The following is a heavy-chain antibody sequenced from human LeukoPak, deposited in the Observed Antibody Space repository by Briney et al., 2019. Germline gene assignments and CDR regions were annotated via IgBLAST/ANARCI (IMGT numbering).Heavy chain of an antibody. CDR3: ARFPWRTYYYDSSGLP. J-gene: IGHJ5*02. V-gene: IGHV1-2*02. CDR1: GYSYTDKY. CDR2: TNPNSGGT. Sequence: GASVKVSCKPSGYSYTDKYMHSVPQAPGQQLEWMGWTNPNSGGTNYAQKLQGRDTMTRDTSISTAYMELSRLRSDDTAVYYCARFPWRTYYYDSSGLPWGQGTLVTVSS. D-gene: IGHD3-22*01.